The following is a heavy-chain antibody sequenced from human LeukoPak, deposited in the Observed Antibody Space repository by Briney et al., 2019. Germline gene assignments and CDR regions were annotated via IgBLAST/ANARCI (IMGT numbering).Heavy chain of an antibody. CDR1: GFTFSSYA. V-gene: IGHV3-64D*06. CDR2: ISSNGGST. CDR3: VKEVL. J-gene: IGHJ4*01. Sequence: GGSLRLSCSASGFTFSSYAMHWVRQAPGKGVEYVSAISSNGGSTYYADSVKGRFTISRDNSKNTLYLQMSSLRAEDTAVYYCVKEVLWGQGPLVTVSS.